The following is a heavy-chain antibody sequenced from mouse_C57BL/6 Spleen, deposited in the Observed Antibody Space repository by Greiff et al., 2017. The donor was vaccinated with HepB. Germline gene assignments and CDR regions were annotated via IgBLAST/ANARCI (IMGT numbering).Heavy chain of an antibody. CDR3: ARQATTVVAHYFDY. Sequence: EVKLMESGGDLVKPGGSLKLSCAASGFTFSSYGMSWVRQTPDKRLEWVATISSGGSYTYYPDSVKGRFTISRDNAKNTLYLQMSSLKSEDTAMYYCARQATTVVAHYFDYWGQGTTLTVSS. CDR2: ISSGGSYT. D-gene: IGHD1-1*01. J-gene: IGHJ2*01. V-gene: IGHV5-6*01. CDR1: GFTFSSYG.